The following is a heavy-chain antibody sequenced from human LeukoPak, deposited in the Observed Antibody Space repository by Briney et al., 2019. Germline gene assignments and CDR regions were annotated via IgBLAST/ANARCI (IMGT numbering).Heavy chain of an antibody. V-gene: IGHV4-34*01. CDR3: ARAVGASEEKKI. CDR2: INHSGST. J-gene: IGHJ4*02. CDR1: GGSFSGYY. Sequence: SETLSLTCAVYGGSFSGYYWSWIRQPPGKGLEWIGEINHSGSTNYNPSLKSRVTISVDTSKNQFSLKLSSVTAADTAVYYCARAVGASEEKKIWGQGILVTVSS. D-gene: IGHD1-26*01.